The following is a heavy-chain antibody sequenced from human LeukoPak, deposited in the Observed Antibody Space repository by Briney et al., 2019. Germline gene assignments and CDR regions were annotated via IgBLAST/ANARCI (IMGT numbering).Heavy chain of an antibody. CDR2: IYTSGST. V-gene: IGHV4-61*02. J-gene: IGHJ4*02. CDR3: ARDPGDYVDY. CDR1: GGSISSGSYY. Sequence: SQTLSLTRTVSGGSISSGSYYWSWLRQPAGKGLEWIGRIYTSGSTNYNPSLKSRVTISVDTSKNQFSLKLSSLTAADTAVYYCARDPGDYVDYWGQGTLVTVSS.